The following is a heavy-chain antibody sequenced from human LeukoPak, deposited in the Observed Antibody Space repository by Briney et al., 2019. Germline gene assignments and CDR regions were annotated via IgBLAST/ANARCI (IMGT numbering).Heavy chain of an antibody. J-gene: IGHJ4*02. CDR1: GFTFSSYE. D-gene: IGHD3-9*01. CDR2: ISSSGSTI. V-gene: IGHV3-48*03. CDR3: ARVGYDILTGYYSGYFDY. Sequence: GGSLRLSCAVSGFTFSSYEMNWVRQAPGKGLEWVSYISSSGSTIYYADSVKGRFTISRDNAKNLLYLQMNSLRAEDTAVYYCARVGYDILTGYYSGYFDYWGQGTLVTVSS.